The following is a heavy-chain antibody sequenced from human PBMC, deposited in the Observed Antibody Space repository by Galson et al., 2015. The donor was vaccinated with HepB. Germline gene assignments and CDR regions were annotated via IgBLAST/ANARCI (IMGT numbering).Heavy chain of an antibody. Sequence: SLRLSCAASGFTFSSYAMSWVRQAPGKGLEWVSAISGSGGSTYYADSVKGRFTISRDNSKNTLYLQMNSLRAEDTAVYYCAKVVATRLLWFGDDAFDIWGQGTMGTVSS. CDR2: ISGSGGST. CDR1: GFTFSSYA. J-gene: IGHJ3*02. V-gene: IGHV3-23*01. D-gene: IGHD3-10*01. CDR3: AKVVATRLLWFGDDAFDI.